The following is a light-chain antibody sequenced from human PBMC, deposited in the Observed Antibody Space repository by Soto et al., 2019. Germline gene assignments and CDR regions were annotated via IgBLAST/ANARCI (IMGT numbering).Light chain of an antibody. J-gene: IGLJ1*01. CDR1: SSNIGSNY. V-gene: IGLV1-51*01. CDR3: GTWDRGLNAFV. Sequence: QSVLTQPPSASGTPGQRVTISCSGSSSNIGSNYVSWYQQLPGTAPKLLIYDNNKRPSEIPDRFSGSKSGTSATLGITGLLPGDEADYYCGTWDRGLNAFVFATGTKVTVL. CDR2: DNN.